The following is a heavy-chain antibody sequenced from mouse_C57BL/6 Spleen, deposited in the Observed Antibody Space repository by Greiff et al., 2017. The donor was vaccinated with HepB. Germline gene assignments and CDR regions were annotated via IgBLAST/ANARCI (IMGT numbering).Heavy chain of an antibody. CDR2: ISYNGSN. CDR1: GYSITSGYY. Sequence: VQLKESGPGLVKPSQSLSLTCSVTGYSITSGYYWNWIRQFPGNKLEWMGYISYNGSNNYNPSLKNRISITRDTSKNQIFLKLNTVTTEDTAIYYCASDDGYYVWAMDYWGQGTSVTVTS. J-gene: IGHJ4*01. V-gene: IGHV3-6*01. CDR3: ASDDGYYVWAMDY. D-gene: IGHD2-3*01.